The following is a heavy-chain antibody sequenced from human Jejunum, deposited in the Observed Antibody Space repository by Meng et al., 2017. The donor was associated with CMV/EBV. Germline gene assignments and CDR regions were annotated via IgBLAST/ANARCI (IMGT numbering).Heavy chain of an antibody. CDR1: GFTFGSEA. CDR3: AQYCSSTSCSLRAFDY. CDR2: IYSPDNP. Sequence: GFTFGSEAMSWVRQAPGKGLEWVSLIYSPDNPYYADSVKGRFTISRDNSKNTLYLQMNSLRAEDTAVYYCAQYCSSTSCSLRAFDYWGQGTLVTVSS. V-gene: IGHV3-23*03. J-gene: IGHJ4*02. D-gene: IGHD2/OR15-2a*01.